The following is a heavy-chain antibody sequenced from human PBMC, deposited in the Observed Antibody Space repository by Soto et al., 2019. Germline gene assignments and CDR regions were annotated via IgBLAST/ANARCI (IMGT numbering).Heavy chain of an antibody. J-gene: IGHJ4*02. V-gene: IGHV3-23*01. CDR2: IRGSGGST. CDR1: GFTFSSYA. D-gene: IGHD2-8*01. Sequence: GGSLRLSCAASGFTFSSYAMSWVRQAPGKGLEWVSAIRGSGGSTYYADSVKGRFTISRDNSKNTLYLQMNSLRAEDTAVYYCAKVRYCTNGVCYLSYYFDYWGQGTLVTVSS. CDR3: AKVRYCTNGVCYLSYYFDY.